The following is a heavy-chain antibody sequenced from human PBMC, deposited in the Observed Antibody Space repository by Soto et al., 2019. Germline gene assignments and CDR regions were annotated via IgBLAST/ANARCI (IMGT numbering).Heavy chain of an antibody. CDR3: TRASAGYSSSWYLSSFDY. J-gene: IGHJ4*02. CDR2: IRSKAYGGTT. Sequence: NPGGSLRLSCTASGFTFGDYAMSWFRQAPGKGLEWVGFIRSKAYGGTTEYAASVKGRFTISRDDSKSIAYLQMNSLKTEDTAVYYCTRASAGYSSSWYLSSFDYWGQGTLVTVSS. V-gene: IGHV3-49*05. D-gene: IGHD6-13*01. CDR1: GFTFGDYA.